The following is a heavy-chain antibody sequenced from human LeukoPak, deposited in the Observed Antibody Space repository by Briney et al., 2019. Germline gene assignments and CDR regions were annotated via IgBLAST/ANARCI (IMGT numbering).Heavy chain of an antibody. Sequence: ASVKVSCKASGGTFSSYAISWVRQAPGQRLEWMGWINAGNGNTKYSQKIQGRVSITRDTSASTAYMELSSLRSEDTAVYYCSRVGAAAGPYYFDYWGQGTLVTVSS. D-gene: IGHD6-13*01. CDR1: GGTFSSYA. CDR3: SRVGAAAGPYYFDY. J-gene: IGHJ4*02. V-gene: IGHV1-3*01. CDR2: INAGNGNT.